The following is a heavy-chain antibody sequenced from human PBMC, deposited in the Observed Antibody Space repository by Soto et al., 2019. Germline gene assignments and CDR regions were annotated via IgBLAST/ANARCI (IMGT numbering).Heavy chain of an antibody. CDR1: GYTLTELS. CDR3: ATSAIAAAGTEYYFDY. CDR2: FDPEDGET. J-gene: IGHJ4*02. Sequence: VSVKVSCKVSGYTLTELSMHWVRQAPGKGLEWMGGFDPEDGETIYAQKFQGRVTMTEDTSTDTAYMELSSLRSEDTAVYYCATSAIAAAGTEYYFDYWGQGTLVTVSS. D-gene: IGHD6-13*01. V-gene: IGHV1-24*01.